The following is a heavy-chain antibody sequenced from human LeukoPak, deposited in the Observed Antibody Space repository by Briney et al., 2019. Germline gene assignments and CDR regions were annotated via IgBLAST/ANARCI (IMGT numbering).Heavy chain of an antibody. J-gene: IGHJ4*02. CDR2: ISGSGDNT. CDR3: ARDSPRYCSGGSCYPDY. CDR1: GFTFSSYA. V-gene: IGHV3-23*01. D-gene: IGHD2-15*01. Sequence: GGSLRLSCAASGFTFSSYAMSWVRQVPGKGLEWVSVISGSGDNTYYADSVKGRFTISRDNSKNTLYLQMNSLRAEDTAVYYCARDSPRYCSGGSCYPDYWGQGTLVTVSS.